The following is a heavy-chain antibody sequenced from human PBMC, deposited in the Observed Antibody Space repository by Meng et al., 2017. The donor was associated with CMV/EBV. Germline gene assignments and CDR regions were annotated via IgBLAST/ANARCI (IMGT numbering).Heavy chain of an antibody. CDR2: IYYSGST. CDR1: GGSISSYY. V-gene: IGHV4-59*01. D-gene: IGHD1-26*01. J-gene: IGHJ4*02. Sequence: GSLRLSCTVSGGSISSYYWSWIRQPPGKGLEWIGYIYYSGSTNYNPSLKSRVTISVDTSKNQFSLKLSSVTAADTAVYYCAREFIVGSGFDYWGQGTLVTVS. CDR3: AREFIVGSGFDY.